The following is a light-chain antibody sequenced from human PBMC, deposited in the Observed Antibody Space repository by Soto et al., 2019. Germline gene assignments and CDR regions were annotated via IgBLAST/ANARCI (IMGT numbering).Light chain of an antibody. CDR3: QQYNSYPLT. J-gene: IGKJ4*01. V-gene: IGKV3D-15*01. Sequence: EIVMTQSPATLSVSPGERATLSCRASQSVSSNLAWYQQKPGQAPRLLIYDASNRATGIPARFSGSGSGTEFTLTISSLQPDDFATYYCQQYNSYPLTFGGGTKVDIK. CDR2: DAS. CDR1: QSVSSN.